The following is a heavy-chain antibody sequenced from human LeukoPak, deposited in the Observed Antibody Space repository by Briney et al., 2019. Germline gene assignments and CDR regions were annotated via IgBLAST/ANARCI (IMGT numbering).Heavy chain of an antibody. CDR3: ARDSSSSGTALRYYYYYMDV. V-gene: IGHV4-4*07. CDR2: IGRIRDTGGN. J-gene: IGHJ6*03. CDR1: GDSINNYW. Sequence: SETLSLTCIVSGDSINNYWWNWIRLPAGKGLEWIGRIGRIRDTGGNNYNPSLTSRVTMSLDTSKNQFSLQLTSVTAADAAVYYCARDSSSSGTALRYYYYYMDVWGKGTTVTVSS. D-gene: IGHD6-6*01.